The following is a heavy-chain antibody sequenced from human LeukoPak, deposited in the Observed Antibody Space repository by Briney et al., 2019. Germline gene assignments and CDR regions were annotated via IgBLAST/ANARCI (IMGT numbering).Heavy chain of an antibody. V-gene: IGHV1-69*13. D-gene: IGHD5-18*01. CDR3: ASSGDTDLINRVD. CDR1: VGTFSRHT. Sequence: ASEKVSCTASVGTFSRHTISWVRHAPGQRLEWGGDIIPIFGTTNYAQKFQGRVTIIADESMSAAWMEMTSLTSEDTALYYCASSGDTDLINRVDWGQGTPVTVSS. J-gene: IGHJ4*02. CDR2: IIPIFGTT.